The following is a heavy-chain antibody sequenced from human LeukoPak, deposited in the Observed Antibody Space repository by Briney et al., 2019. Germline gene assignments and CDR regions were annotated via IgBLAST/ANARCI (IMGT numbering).Heavy chain of an antibody. CDR1: GGSISSSSYY. D-gene: IGHD1-26*01. V-gene: IGHV4-61*02. CDR3: ARDSGSYYSDY. Sequence: SETLSLTCAVSGGSISSSSYYWSWIRQPAGKGLEWIGRIYTSGSTNYNPSLKSRVTMSVDTSKNQFSLKLSSVTAADTAVYYCARDSGSYYSDYWGQGTLVTVSS. CDR2: IYTSGST. J-gene: IGHJ4*02.